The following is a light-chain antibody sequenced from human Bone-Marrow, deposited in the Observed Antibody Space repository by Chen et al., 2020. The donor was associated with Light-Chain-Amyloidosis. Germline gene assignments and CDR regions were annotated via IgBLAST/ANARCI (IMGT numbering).Light chain of an antibody. CDR3: SSYTITNTLV. V-gene: IGLV2-14*01. CDR1: SSDVGGDNP. J-gene: IGLJ1*01. CDR2: EVT. Sequence: QSALTQPASVSGSPGQSITIPCTGTSSDVGGDNPFSWYQQHPDKAPKLMIYEVTNRPSWVPDRFSGSKSDNTASLTISGLQTEDEADYFCSSYTITNTLVFGSGTRVTVL.